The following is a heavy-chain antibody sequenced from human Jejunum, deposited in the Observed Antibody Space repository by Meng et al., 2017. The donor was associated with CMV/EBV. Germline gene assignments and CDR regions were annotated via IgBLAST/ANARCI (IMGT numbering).Heavy chain of an antibody. V-gene: IGHV3-23*01. CDR2: ISDSAYST. CDR1: GFTFSNYG. D-gene: IGHD5/OR15-5a*01. CDR3: AKVSSVAYPTLYYFGS. Sequence: SGFTFSNYGMSWVRQAPGEGLEWVSGISDSAYSTYYADSVKGRFTVSRDNSKNTLYLQMDSLRAEDTAIYYCAKVSSVAYPTLYYFGSWGQGTLVTVSS. J-gene: IGHJ4*02.